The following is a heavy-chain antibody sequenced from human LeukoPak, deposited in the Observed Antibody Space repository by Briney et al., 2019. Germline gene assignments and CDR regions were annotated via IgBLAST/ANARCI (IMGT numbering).Heavy chain of an antibody. J-gene: IGHJ3*02. CDR3: AKPLSSGYYHDAFDI. V-gene: IGHV3-9*03. CDR2: ISWNSGSI. Sequence: GRSLRLSCAASGFTFDDYAMHWVRQAPGKGLEWVSGISWNSGSIGYADSVKGRFTISRDNAKNSLYLQMNSLRAEDMALYYCAKPLSSGYYHDAFDIWGQGTMVTVSS. CDR1: GFTFDDYA. D-gene: IGHD3-22*01.